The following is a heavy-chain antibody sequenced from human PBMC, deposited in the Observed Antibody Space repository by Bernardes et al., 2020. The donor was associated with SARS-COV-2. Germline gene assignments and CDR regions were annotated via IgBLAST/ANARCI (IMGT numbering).Heavy chain of an antibody. CDR3: AKGHIATPGPNLGELGYGMDV. J-gene: IGHJ6*02. CDR2: ISVSGKDT. D-gene: IGHD6-13*01. CDR1: GFTFNDYA. V-gene: IGHV3-23*01. Sequence: GGSLRLSCAASGFTFNDYAMSWVRLAPGKGLEWVSSISVSGKDTFYADSVRGRFTISRDNSKNTLYLQMNNLRVEDAAMYFCAKGHIATPGPNLGELGYGMDVWGQGTTVTVSS.